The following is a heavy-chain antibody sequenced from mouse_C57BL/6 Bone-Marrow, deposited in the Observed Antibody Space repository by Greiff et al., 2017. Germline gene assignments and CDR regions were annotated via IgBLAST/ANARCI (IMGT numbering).Heavy chain of an antibody. CDR2: INPGSGGT. D-gene: IGHD2-3*01. V-gene: IGHV1-54*01. CDR3: ARGVGYYPLFDY. J-gene: IGHJ2*01. Sequence: QVQLQQSGAELVRPGTSVKVSCKASGYAFTNYLIEWVKQRPGQGLEWIGVINPGSGGTNYNEKFKGKATLTADKSSSTAYMQLSSLTSEDSAVYFCARGVGYYPLFDYWGQGTTLTVSS. CDR1: GYAFTNYL.